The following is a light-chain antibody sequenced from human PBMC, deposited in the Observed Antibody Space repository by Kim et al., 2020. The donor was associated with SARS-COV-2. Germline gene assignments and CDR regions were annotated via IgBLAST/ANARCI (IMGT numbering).Light chain of an antibody. V-gene: IGKV1-39*01. CDR2: AAS. CDR1: QSISSY. CDR3: QQSYSTPFT. J-gene: IGKJ4*01. Sequence: DIQMTQSPSSLSASVGDRVTITCRASQSISSYLNWYQQKPGKAPKLLIYAASSLQSGVPSRFSGSGSGTDFTLTTSSLQPEDFATYYCQQSYSTPFTFGGGTKVDIK.